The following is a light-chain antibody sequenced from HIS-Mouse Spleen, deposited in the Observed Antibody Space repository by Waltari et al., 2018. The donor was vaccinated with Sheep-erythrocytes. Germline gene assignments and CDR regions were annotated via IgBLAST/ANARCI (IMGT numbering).Light chain of an antibody. Sequence: QSALTQPASVSGPPGQSITISCTGTSSDVGSYNLVSWYQQHPGKAPKLMIYEGSKRPSALANRVSGSKSGNTASLTISGLQAEDEADYYCCSYAGSSTWVFGGGTKLTVL. CDR1: SSDVGSYNL. J-gene: IGLJ3*02. CDR3: CSYAGSSTWV. CDR2: EGS. V-gene: IGLV2-23*01.